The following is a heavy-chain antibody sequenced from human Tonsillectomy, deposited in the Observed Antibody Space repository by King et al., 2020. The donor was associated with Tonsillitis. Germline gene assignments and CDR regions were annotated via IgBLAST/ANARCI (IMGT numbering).Heavy chain of an antibody. CDR1: GFTFSSYG. CDR3: AKDDYRSSWSSIYYFDY. V-gene: IGHV3-23*04. Sequence: VQLVESGGGLVQPGGSLRLSCAASGFTFSSYGMSWVRQAPGKGLEWVSGTSGSGDNTYYADSVKGRFTISRDSSKNTLYLQMNSLRAEDTAVYYCAKDDYRSSWSSIYYFDYWGQGTLVIVSS. J-gene: IGHJ4*02. D-gene: IGHD6-13*01. CDR2: TSGSGDNT.